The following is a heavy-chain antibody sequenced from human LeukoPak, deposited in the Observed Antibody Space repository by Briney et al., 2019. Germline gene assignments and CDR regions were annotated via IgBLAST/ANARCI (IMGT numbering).Heavy chain of an antibody. Sequence: SETLFLTCAVYGGSFSGYYWSWIRQPPGKGLEWIGEINHSGSTNYNPSLKSRVTISVDTSKNQFSLKLSSVTAADTAVYYCARGLFWSQWLVRGWFDPWGQGTLVTVSS. CDR1: GGSFSGYY. D-gene: IGHD6-19*01. CDR3: ARGLFWSQWLVRGWFDP. CDR2: INHSGST. J-gene: IGHJ5*02. V-gene: IGHV4-34*01.